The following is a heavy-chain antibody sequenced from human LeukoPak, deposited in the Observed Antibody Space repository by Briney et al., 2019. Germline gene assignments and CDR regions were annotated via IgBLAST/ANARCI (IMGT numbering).Heavy chain of an antibody. CDR2: IWDDGSKK. CDR3: ASDLGRGTTAFDY. V-gene: IGHV3-33*01. J-gene: IGHJ4*02. CDR1: GFTFSSFG. Sequence: GRSLRLSCAASGFTFSSFGMHWVRQAPVRGLEWVAVIWDDGSKKYYADSVKARFTISRDNTKKPVYLQMDSLRAEDTALYYCASDLGRGTTAFDYWGQGTLVTVSS. D-gene: IGHD1-26*01.